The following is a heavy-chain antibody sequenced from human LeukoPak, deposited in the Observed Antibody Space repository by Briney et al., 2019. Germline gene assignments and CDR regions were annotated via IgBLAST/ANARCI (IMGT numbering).Heavy chain of an antibody. CDR1: GGSFSGYY. CDR3: ARGKKSSGWDDSFDI. Sequence: PSETLSLTCAVYGGSFSGYYWSWIRQPPGKGLEWIGEINHSGSTNYNPSLKSRVTISVDTSKNQFSLKLSSVTAADTAVYYCARGKKSSGWDDSFDIWGQGTMVTVSS. J-gene: IGHJ3*02. CDR2: INHSGST. D-gene: IGHD6-19*01. V-gene: IGHV4-34*01.